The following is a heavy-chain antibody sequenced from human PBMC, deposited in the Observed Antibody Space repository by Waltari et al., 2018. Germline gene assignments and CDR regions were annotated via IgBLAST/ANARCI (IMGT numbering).Heavy chain of an antibody. CDR3: ARDAYWAAAVNWFDP. Sequence: QLQLQESGPGLVKPSETLSLTCTVSGGSISSSSYYWGWIRQPPGKGLEWIGSIYYSGSTYYNPSLKSRVTISVDTSKNQFSLKLSSVTAADTAVYYCARDAYWAAAVNWFDPWGQGTLVTVSS. D-gene: IGHD6-13*01. V-gene: IGHV4-39*07. CDR1: GGSISSSSYY. CDR2: IYYSGST. J-gene: IGHJ5*02.